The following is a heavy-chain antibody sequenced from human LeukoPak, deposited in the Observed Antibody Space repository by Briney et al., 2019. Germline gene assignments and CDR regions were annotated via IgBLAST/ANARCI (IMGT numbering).Heavy chain of an antibody. J-gene: IGHJ4*02. CDR3: ARTTSFTASGYDY. CDR1: GYTFTNYH. V-gene: IGHV1-8*03. CDR2: INPNNGDS. Sequence: GASVKVSCKASGYTFTNYHINWVRQATGQGLEWMGWINPNNGDSDFAQKFQGRVTITRDTAMTTAYMELSSLTSEDTAIYFCARTTSFTASGYDYWGQGTLVTVSS. D-gene: IGHD6-25*01.